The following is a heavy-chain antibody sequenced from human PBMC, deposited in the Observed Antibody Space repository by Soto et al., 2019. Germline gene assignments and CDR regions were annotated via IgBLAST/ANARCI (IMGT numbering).Heavy chain of an antibody. Sequence: EVQLVESGGGLVQPGGSLRLSCAASGFTFSSYWRSWVRQAPGKGLEWVANIKQDGSEKYYVDSVKGRFTISRDNAKNSLYLQMNSLRAEDTAVYYCARETASYDWYFDLWGRGTLVTVSS. J-gene: IGHJ2*01. CDR3: ARETASYDWYFDL. CDR2: IKQDGSEK. CDR1: GFTFSSYW. D-gene: IGHD3-10*01. V-gene: IGHV3-7*01.